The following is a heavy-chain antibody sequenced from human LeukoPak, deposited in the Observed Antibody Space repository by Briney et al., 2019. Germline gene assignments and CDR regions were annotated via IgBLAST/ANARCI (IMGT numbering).Heavy chain of an antibody. J-gene: IGHJ3*02. CDR3: ARLTDYDFWSGYSTSHDAFDI. D-gene: IGHD3-3*01. V-gene: IGHV3-7*01. CDR1: GFAFSNSW. Sequence: GGSLRLSCAASGFAFSNSWMSWVRQAPGKGLEWVATIKPDGSAQYYVDSVKGRFTISRDNAKNSLFLQINSLRAEDTAVYYCARLTDYDFWSGYSTSHDAFDIWGQGTMVTVSS. CDR2: IKPDGSAQ.